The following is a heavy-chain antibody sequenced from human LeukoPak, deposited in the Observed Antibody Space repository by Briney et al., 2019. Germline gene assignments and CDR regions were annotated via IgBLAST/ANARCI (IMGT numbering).Heavy chain of an antibody. D-gene: IGHD1-26*01. Sequence: GGSLRLSCAASGFTFDDYAMHWIRQAPGKGLEWVSLISWDGGSTYYADSVKGRFTISRDNSKNSLYLQMNSLRAEDTALYYCAKGGGSYSSYYYYYYMDVWAKGPRSPSP. J-gene: IGHJ6*03. V-gene: IGHV3-43D*03. CDR1: GFTFDDYA. CDR2: ISWDGGST. CDR3: AKGGGSYSSYYYYYYMDV.